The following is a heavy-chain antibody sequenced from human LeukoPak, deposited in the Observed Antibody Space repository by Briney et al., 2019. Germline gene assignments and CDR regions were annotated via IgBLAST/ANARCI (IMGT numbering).Heavy chain of an antibody. CDR1: GFTFSSYT. D-gene: IGHD3-3*01. J-gene: IGHJ4*02. Sequence: GGSLRLSCAASGFTFSSYTMSWVRQAPGKGLEWVSTITTSDGNTYYADSVKGRFTVSRDNSKNIVSLQMNNLRAEDTAVYYCARGRGLGVVSPYFDYWGQGTLVTVSS. CDR2: ITTSDGNT. CDR3: ARGRGLGVVSPYFDY. V-gene: IGHV3-23*01.